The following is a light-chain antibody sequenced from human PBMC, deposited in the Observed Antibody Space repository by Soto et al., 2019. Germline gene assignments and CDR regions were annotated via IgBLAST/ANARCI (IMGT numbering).Light chain of an antibody. CDR3: QQYNSYSPFT. CDR2: RAS. CDR1: ESVSNS. V-gene: IGKV1-5*03. J-gene: IGKJ2*01. Sequence: DIQMTQFPSTLSASVGDRVTITCRASESVSNSLAWYQQQPGKAPRLLIYRASSLENDVPSRFSGSGSGTEFTLTISSLRPDDFATYYCQQYNSYSPFTFGRGTKVEI.